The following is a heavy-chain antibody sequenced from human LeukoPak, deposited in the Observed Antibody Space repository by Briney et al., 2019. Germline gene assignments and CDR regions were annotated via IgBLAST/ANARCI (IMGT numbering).Heavy chain of an antibody. CDR3: ARESPSGWYHFDY. D-gene: IGHD6-19*01. J-gene: IGHJ4*02. CDR1: GFTFSDYY. Sequence: GGSLRLSCAASGFTFSDYYMSWIRQAPGKGLEWVSYISSSGSTIYYADSVKGRFTISRDSAKNSLYLQMNSLRAEDTAVYYCARESPSGWYHFDYWGQGTLVTVSS. V-gene: IGHV3-11*01. CDR2: ISSSGSTI.